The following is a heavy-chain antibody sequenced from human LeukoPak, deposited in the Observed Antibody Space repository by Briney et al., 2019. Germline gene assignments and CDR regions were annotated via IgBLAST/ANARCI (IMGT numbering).Heavy chain of an antibody. CDR2: ISSSGSTI. V-gene: IGHV3-11*04. CDR1: GYTFSDYY. CDR3: ARWGYCGGDCYSLSPASFDY. J-gene: IGHJ4*02. Sequence: PGGSLRLSCAASGYTFSDYYMSWIRQAPGKGLEWVSYISSSGSTIYYADSVKGRFTISRDNAKNSLYLQMNSLRAEDTAVYYCARWGYCGGDCYSLSPASFDYWGQGTLVTVSS. D-gene: IGHD2-21*02.